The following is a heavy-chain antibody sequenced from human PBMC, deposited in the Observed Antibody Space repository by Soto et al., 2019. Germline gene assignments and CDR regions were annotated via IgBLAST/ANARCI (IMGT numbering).Heavy chain of an antibody. CDR2: IWYDGSNK. CDR3: ARDRPPRRWRYYDILTGYYPAGGADYYYYGMDV. D-gene: IGHD3-9*01. Sequence: GGSLRLSCAASGFTFSSYGMHWVRQAPGKGLEWVAVIWYDGSNKCYADSVKGRFTISRDNSKNTLYLQMNSLRAEDTAVYYCARDRPPRRWRYYDILTGYYPAGGADYYYYGMDVWGQGTTVTVSS. V-gene: IGHV3-30*19. CDR1: GFTFSSYG. J-gene: IGHJ6*02.